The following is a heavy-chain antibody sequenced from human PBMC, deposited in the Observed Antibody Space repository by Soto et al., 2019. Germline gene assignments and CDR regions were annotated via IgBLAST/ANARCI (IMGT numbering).Heavy chain of an antibody. J-gene: IGHJ4*02. D-gene: IGHD3-10*01. CDR2: ISYDGSNK. CDR3: VRASGITMVRGVH. Sequence: SLRFSCAASGFTFSSYAMHGVRQAPGKGLEWVAVISYDGSNKYYADSVKGRFTISRDNSKNTLYLQMNSQRAEDTAVYYCVRASGITMVRGVHWGQGTLVTVSS. CDR1: GFTFSSYA. V-gene: IGHV3-30-3*01.